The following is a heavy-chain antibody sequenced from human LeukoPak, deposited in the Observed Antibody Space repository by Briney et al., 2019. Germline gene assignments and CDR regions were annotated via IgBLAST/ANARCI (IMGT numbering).Heavy chain of an antibody. V-gene: IGHV3-30*04. CDR3: ARDGITMIVVVEYWYFDL. D-gene: IGHD3-22*01. Sequence: PGGSLRLSCAASGFTFSSYAMHWVRQAPGEGLEWVAVISYDGSNKYYADSVKGRFTISRDNSKNTLYLQMNSLRAEDTAVYYCARDGITMIVVVEYWYFDLWGRGTLVTVSS. CDR1: GFTFSSYA. CDR2: ISYDGSNK. J-gene: IGHJ2*01.